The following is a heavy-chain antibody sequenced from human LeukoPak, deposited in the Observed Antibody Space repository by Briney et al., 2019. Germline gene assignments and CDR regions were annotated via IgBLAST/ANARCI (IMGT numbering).Heavy chain of an antibody. J-gene: IGHJ3*02. CDR2: IYTSGST. CDR3: ARRGDIVVVPAATHYDAFDI. D-gene: IGHD2-2*01. CDR1: GGSISSYY. V-gene: IGHV4-4*07. Sequence: SETLSLTCTVSGGSISSYYWSWIRQPAGKGLEWIGRIYTSGSTNYNPSLKSRVTMSVDTSKNQFSLKLSSVTAADTAVYYCARRGDIVVVPAATHYDAFDIWGQGTMVTVSS.